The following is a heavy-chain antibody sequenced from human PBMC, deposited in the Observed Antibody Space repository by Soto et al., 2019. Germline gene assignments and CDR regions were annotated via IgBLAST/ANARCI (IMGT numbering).Heavy chain of an antibody. CDR1: GYTFSIYG. J-gene: IGHJ4*02. Sequence: ASVKVSCKASGYTFSIYGINWVRQAPGQGLEWMGWTRPNNGNTKYAQNLQGRVTMTTDTSTSTAYMELRSLRPDDTAVYYCVRDLDGSGSYYTDYWGQGTLVTVSS. CDR3: VRDLDGSGSYYTDY. CDR2: TRPNNGNT. D-gene: IGHD3-10*01. V-gene: IGHV1-18*01.